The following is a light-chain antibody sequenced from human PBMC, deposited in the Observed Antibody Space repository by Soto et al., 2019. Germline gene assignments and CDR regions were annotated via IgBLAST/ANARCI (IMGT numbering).Light chain of an antibody. Sequence: QSALTQPASVSGSPGQSITISCTGTSSDVGGYNYVSWYQQHPGKAPKLMIYEVSNRPSGVSNRFSGSKSGNTASLTISGLQAEYEADYYCSSYTSSSTRVFGGGPKLTVL. J-gene: IGLJ2*01. CDR3: SSYTSSSTRV. V-gene: IGLV2-14*01. CDR2: EVS. CDR1: SSDVGGYNY.